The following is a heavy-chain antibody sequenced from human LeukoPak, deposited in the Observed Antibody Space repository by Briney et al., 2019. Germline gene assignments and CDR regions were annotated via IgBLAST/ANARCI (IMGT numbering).Heavy chain of an antibody. Sequence: PGGSLRLSCAASGFTFSSYWMSWVRQAPGKGLEWVANIKQDGSEKYYVDSVKGRFTISRDNAKNSLYLQMNSLRAEDTAVYYCATSGYYYYFDYRGQGTPVTVSS. CDR2: IKQDGSEK. V-gene: IGHV3-7*01. CDR1: GFTFSSYW. D-gene: IGHD3-3*01. CDR3: ATSGYYYYFDY. J-gene: IGHJ4*02.